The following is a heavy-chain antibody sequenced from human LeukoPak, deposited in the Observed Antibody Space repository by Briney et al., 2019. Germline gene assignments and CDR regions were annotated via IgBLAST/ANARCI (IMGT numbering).Heavy chain of an antibody. V-gene: IGHV1-69*05. CDR2: IIPIFGTA. D-gene: IGHD3-3*01. CDR1: GGTFSSYA. J-gene: IGHJ3*02. Sequence: SVTVSCKASGGTFSSYAISWVRQAPGQGLEWMGGIIPIFGTANYAQKFQGRVTITTDESTSTAYMELSSLRSEDTAVYYCAGAGYYDFWSGYVDAFDIWGQGTMVTVSS. CDR3: AGAGYYDFWSGYVDAFDI.